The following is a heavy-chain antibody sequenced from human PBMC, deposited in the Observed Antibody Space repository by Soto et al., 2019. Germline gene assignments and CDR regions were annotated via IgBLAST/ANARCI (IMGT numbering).Heavy chain of an antibody. V-gene: IGHV1-8*01. CDR1: GYTFTSYD. CDR2: MNPNSGNT. CDR3: ARGGVDFWSCYPNYYYYYYMDV. Sequence: ASVKVSCKASGYTFTSYDINWVRQATGQGLEWMGWMNPNSGNTGYAQKFQGRVTMTRNTSISTAYMELSSLRSEDTAVYYCARGGVDFWSCYPNYYYYYYMDVWGKGTTVTVSS. J-gene: IGHJ6*03. D-gene: IGHD3-3*01.